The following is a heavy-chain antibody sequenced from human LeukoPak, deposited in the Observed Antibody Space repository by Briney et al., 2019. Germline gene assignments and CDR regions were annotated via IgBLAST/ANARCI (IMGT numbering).Heavy chain of an antibody. CDR1: GFTFSSYS. J-gene: IGHJ3*02. V-gene: IGHV3-21*01. Sequence: GGSLRLSCAASGFTFSSYSMNWVRQAPGKGLEWVSSISSSSSYIYYADSVKGRFTISRDNAKNSLYLQMNSLRAEDTAVYYCARRGSMGGSFVGAFDIWGQGTMVTVSS. CDR3: ARRGSMGGSFVGAFDI. D-gene: IGHD1-26*01. CDR2: ISSSSSYI.